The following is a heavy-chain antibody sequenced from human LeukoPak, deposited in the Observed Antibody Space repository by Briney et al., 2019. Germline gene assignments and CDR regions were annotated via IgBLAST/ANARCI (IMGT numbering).Heavy chain of an antibody. CDR1: GFTFSTYA. CDR3: AKVPLLIAAAAPYYFDY. CDR2: ISGSGGST. J-gene: IGHJ4*02. V-gene: IGHV3-23*01. Sequence: PGGSLRLSCAASGFTFSTYAMSWVRQAPGKGLEWVSGISGSGGSTYYADSVKGRFTISRDNSKNTLYLQMNSLRAEDTAVYYCAKVPLLIAAAAPYYFDYWGQGTLVTVSS. D-gene: IGHD6-13*01.